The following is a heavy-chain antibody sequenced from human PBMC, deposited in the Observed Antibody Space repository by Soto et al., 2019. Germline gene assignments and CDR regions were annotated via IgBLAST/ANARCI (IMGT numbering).Heavy chain of an antibody. CDR3: ARVSVSGTYRFDS. Sequence: QVQLQESGPGLVRPSETLSLTCTVSGDSLRTYYWSWIRQPAGERLEWIGRIHDTGRTNYNPSLKRRVNISVDPAKNQFSLRVNSVTAADTAEYYCARVSVSGTYRFDSWGQGPLVTVSS. CDR1: GDSLRTYY. J-gene: IGHJ4*02. V-gene: IGHV4-4*07. D-gene: IGHD3-16*02. CDR2: IHDTGRT.